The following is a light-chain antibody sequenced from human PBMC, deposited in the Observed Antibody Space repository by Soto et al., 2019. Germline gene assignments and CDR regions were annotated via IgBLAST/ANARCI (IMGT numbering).Light chain of an antibody. CDR1: SSNIGAHYD. CDR2: GNS. Sequence: QSVLTQPPSVSGAPGQRVTISCTGSSSNIGAHYDVHWYQQLPGTAPKLLIYGNSNRPSGVPDRFSGSKSGTSASLAITGLQAEDEADYYCQSYDNSLSVYVFGTGTNLTVL. CDR3: QSYDNSLSVYV. J-gene: IGLJ1*01. V-gene: IGLV1-40*01.